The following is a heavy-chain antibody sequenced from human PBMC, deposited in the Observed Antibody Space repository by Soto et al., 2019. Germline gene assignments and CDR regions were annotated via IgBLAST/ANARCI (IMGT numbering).Heavy chain of an antibody. CDR1: GYTFTSYG. J-gene: IGHJ5*02. CDR2: ISAYNGDA. V-gene: IGHV1-18*01. Sequence: GASVKFSCKAAGYTFTSYGISWVRQAPGQGLECMVWISAYNGDANYXXKLQGRVXXTADTSTSTAXVELRXLRCDETAVXYCASLVEAPMSRWFDPCGQGTLVTVS. CDR3: ASLVEAPMSRWFDP. D-gene: IGHD3-10*02.